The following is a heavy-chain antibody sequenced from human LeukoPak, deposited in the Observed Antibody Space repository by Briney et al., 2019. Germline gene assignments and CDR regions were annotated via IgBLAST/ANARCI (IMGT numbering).Heavy chain of an antibody. J-gene: IGHJ4*02. D-gene: IGHD2-15*01. CDR3: ATDASYGSGGTCYPHY. Sequence: PGGSLRLSCAASGSTFSSYGMHWVRQAPGKGLEWVALISYDGSNKYYADSVKGRFTLSRDNFKNTLYLQMNSLRAEDTAVYYCATDASYGSGGTCYPHYWGQGTLVTVSS. V-gene: IGHV3-30*03. CDR2: ISYDGSNK. CDR1: GSTFSSYG.